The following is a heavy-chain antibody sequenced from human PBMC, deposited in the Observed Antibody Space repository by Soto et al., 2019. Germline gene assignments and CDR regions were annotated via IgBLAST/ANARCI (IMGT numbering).Heavy chain of an antibody. Sequence: GGSLRLSCAASGFTFSSYAMSWVRQAPGKGLEWVSAISGSGGSTYYADSVKGRFTISRDNSXNXLYXXXXXXRAEDTAXYXXAKGDLNWNYGWFDPWGQGTLVTVSS. J-gene: IGHJ5*02. CDR3: AKGDLNWNYGWFDP. CDR2: ISGSGGST. V-gene: IGHV3-23*01. D-gene: IGHD1-7*01. CDR1: GFTFSSYA.